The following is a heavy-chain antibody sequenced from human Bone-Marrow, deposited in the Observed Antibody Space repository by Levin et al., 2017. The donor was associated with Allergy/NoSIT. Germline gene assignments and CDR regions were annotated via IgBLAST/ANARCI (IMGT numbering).Heavy chain of an antibody. V-gene: IGHV3-21*06. CDR2: ISSGSSHI. CDR1: GLSFSNYD. J-gene: IGHJ6*02. Sequence: PGGSLRLSCAASGLSFSNYDMNWVRQAPGKGLEWVSSISSGSSHIDYADSVKGRFTISRDNAKNSLYLQMNSLRLEDTSVYFCAIWVMFYYDGSDFDYFYYGMDVWGQGTTVTVSS. CDR3: AIWVMFYYDGSDFDYFYYGMDV. D-gene: IGHD3-16*01.